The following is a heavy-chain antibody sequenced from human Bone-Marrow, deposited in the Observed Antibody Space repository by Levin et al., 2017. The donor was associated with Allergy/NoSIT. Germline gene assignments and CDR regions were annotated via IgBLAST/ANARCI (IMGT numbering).Heavy chain of an antibody. J-gene: IGHJ4*02. V-gene: IGHV3-7*04. CDR3: ARDLESITMVRGPVDY. CDR1: GFTFSSYW. D-gene: IGHD3-10*01. Sequence: GGSLRLSCAASGFTFSSYWMSWVRQAPGKGLEWVANIKQDGSEKYYVDSVKGRFTISRDNAKNSLYLQMNSLRAEDTAVYYCARDLESITMVRGPVDYWGQGTLVTVSS. CDR2: IKQDGSEK.